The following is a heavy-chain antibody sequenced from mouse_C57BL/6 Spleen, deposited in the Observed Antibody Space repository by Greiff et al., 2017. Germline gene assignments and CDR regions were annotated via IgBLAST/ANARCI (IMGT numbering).Heavy chain of an antibody. CDR2: LSYSGGT. Sequence: EVKLQESGPGLAKPSPSLSLTCSVTGYSITSDYWNWIRKFPGHKLEYMGYLSYSGGTSYYPSLKSRISITRDTSKTQYYMQLNSVTTEDTATYYCARYNYGSSNWYFDVWGTGTTVTVSS. J-gene: IGHJ1*03. CDR3: ARYNYGSSNWYFDV. CDR1: GYSITSDY. V-gene: IGHV3-8*01. D-gene: IGHD1-1*01.